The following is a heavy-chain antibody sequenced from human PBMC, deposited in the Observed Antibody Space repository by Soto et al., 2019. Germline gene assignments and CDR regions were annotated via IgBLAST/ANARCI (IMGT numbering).Heavy chain of an antibody. CDR3: ARSIVVVTALDY. CDR1: GYTFTSYA. CDR2: INAGNGNT. Sequence: ASVKVSCQASGYTFTSYAMPWVRQAPGQRLEWMGWINAGNGNTKYSQKFQGRVTITRDTSASTAYMELSSLRSEDTAVYYCARSIVVVTALDYWGQGTLVTVSS. D-gene: IGHD2-21*02. J-gene: IGHJ4*02. V-gene: IGHV1-3*01.